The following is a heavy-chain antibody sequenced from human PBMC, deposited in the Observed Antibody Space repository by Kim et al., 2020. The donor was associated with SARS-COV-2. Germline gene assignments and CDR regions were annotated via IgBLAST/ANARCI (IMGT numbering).Heavy chain of an antibody. D-gene: IGHD6-13*01. V-gene: IGHV1-18*01. CDR3: ARASGIAAVLDAFDI. Sequence: QKLQGRVTMTTDTSTSTAYMELRGLRSDDTAVYYCARASGIAAVLDAFDIWGQGTMVTVSS. J-gene: IGHJ3*02.